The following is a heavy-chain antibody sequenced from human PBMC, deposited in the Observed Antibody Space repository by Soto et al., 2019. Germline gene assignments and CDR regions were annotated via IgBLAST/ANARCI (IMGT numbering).Heavy chain of an antibody. Sequence: EVQLVESGGGLVQPGGSLRLSCAASGFTFSSHWMHWVRQVPGTGLVWVSRINSDGSTTTYADSVKGRFTIPRDNAKNTLYLQMNSLRAEDTAVYSCARGQEGGSYFLAFDIWGQGTMVTVSS. D-gene: IGHD1-26*01. V-gene: IGHV3-74*01. CDR1: GFTFSSHW. CDR3: ARGQEGGSYFLAFDI. CDR2: INSDGSTT. J-gene: IGHJ3*02.